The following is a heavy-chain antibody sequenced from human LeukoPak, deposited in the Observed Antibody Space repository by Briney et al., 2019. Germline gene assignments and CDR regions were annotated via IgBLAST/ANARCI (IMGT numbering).Heavy chain of an antibody. Sequence: ASVTVSCKASGYTFISYGISWVRQAPGQGLEWMGGIIPIFGTANYAQKFQGRVTITADESTSTAYMELSSLRSEDTAVYYCARGITADYCDSSPPGYWGQGTLVTVSS. CDR2: IIPIFGTA. CDR1: GYTFISYG. CDR3: ARGITADYCDSSPPGY. D-gene: IGHD3-22*01. J-gene: IGHJ4*02. V-gene: IGHV1-69*13.